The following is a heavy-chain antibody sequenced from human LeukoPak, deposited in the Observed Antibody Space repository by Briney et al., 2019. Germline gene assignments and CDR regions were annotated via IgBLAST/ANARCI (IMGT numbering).Heavy chain of an antibody. D-gene: IGHD2-2*02. CDR2: IYHSGST. J-gene: IGHJ6*03. V-gene: IGHV4-30-2*01. Sequence: TLSLTCTVSGGSISSGGYYWSWIRQPPGKGLEWIGYIYHSGSTYYNPSLKSRVTISVDRSKNQFSLKLSSVTAADTAVYYCARGESKNDDIVVVPAAIRGDYYYYYYMDVWGKGTTVTVSS. CDR1: GGSISSGGYY. CDR3: ARGESKNDDIVVVPAAIRGDYYYYYYMDV.